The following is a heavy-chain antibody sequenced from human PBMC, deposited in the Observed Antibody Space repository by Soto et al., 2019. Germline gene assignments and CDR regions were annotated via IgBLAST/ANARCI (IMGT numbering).Heavy chain of an antibody. CDR1: GDSVSSNSAA. CDR2: TYYRSKWYN. CDR3: AIDTSIGSWYLSYYYYATDV. J-gene: IGHJ6*02. D-gene: IGHD6-13*01. Sequence: SQTLSLTCAISGDSVSSNSAAWNWIRQSPSRGLEWLGRTYYRSKWYNDYAVSVKSRITINPDTSKNQFSLQLNSVTPEDTAVYYCAIDTSIGSWYLSYYYYATDVSGPGTKVPVS. V-gene: IGHV6-1*01.